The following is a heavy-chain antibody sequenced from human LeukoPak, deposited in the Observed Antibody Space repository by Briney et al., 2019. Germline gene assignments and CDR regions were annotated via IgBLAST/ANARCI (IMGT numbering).Heavy chain of an antibody. CDR1: GFTFSHYG. D-gene: IGHD3-22*01. V-gene: IGHV3-23*01. Sequence: GGSLRLSCAASGFTFSHYGMNWVRHTPGKGLEWVSGIRSNGITTYYADSVKGRFTISRDNSKNTLFLQMNSLRAEDTAVYYCAKVTGPRRYYSDRSGYRPYYFDYWGQGTLVTVSS. CDR2: IRSNGITT. J-gene: IGHJ4*02. CDR3: AKVTGPRRYYSDRSGYRPYYFDY.